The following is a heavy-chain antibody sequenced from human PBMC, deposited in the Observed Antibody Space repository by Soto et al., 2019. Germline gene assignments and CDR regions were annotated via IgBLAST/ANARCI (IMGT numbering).Heavy chain of an antibody. CDR2: IRAYNGIT. CDR1: GYTFTSYG. CDR3: ARDRSLSLKGWFDP. V-gene: IGHV1-18*01. Sequence: GASVKVSCKASGYTFTSYGISWVRQAPGQGLEWMGWIRAYNGITNYAQKLQGRVTMTTDTSTSTSYMELRSLRSDDTAVYYCARDRSLSLKGWFDPWGQGTLAPDAS. J-gene: IGHJ5*02. D-gene: IGHD1-26*01.